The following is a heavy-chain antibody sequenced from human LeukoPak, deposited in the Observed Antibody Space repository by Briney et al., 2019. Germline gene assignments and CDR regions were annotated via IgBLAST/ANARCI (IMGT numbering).Heavy chain of an antibody. CDR3: ARDLEAASGYDYSLDY. J-gene: IGHJ4*02. D-gene: IGHD5-12*01. V-gene: IGHV1-69*04. Sequence: ASVKVSCKASGGTFSSYAISWVRQAPGQGLEWMGRIIPILGIANYAQKFQGRVTITADKSTSTAYMELSSLRSEDTAVYYCARDLEAASGYDYSLDYWGQGTLVTVSS. CDR1: GGTFSSYA. CDR2: IIPILGIA.